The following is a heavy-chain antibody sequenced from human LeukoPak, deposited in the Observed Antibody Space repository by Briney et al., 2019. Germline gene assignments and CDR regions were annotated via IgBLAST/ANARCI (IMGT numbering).Heavy chain of an antibody. Sequence: GASVKVSCKASGYTFTGCNMHWVRQAPGQGLEWMGWINPKSGGTNYAQKFQDRVTTTRDTSIWTAYMELSRLRSDDTAVYYCARLNSNPSGPLTRYYYYMDVWGKGTTVTVSS. V-gene: IGHV1-2*02. J-gene: IGHJ6*03. CDR1: GYTFTGCN. CDR2: INPKSGGT. CDR3: ARLNSNPSGPLTRYYYYMDV. D-gene: IGHD4/OR15-4a*01.